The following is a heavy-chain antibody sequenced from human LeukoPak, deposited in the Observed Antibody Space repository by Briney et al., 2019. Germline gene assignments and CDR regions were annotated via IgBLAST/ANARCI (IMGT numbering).Heavy chain of an antibody. CDR1: GYTFTSYD. CDR2: MNPNSGNT. D-gene: IGHD6-19*01. Sequence: ASVKVSCKASGYTFTSYDINWARQATGQGLEWMGWMNPNSGNTGYAQKFQGRVTITRNTSISTAYMELSSLRSEDTAVYYCARAGYSSGWYVGYWGQGTLVTVSS. J-gene: IGHJ4*02. CDR3: ARAGYSSGWYVGY. V-gene: IGHV1-8*03.